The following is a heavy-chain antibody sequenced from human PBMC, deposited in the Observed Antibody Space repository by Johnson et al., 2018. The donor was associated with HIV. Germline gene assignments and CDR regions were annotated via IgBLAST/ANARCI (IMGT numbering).Heavy chain of an antibody. CDR3: SGAPVAAAFDI. D-gene: IGHD7-27*01. V-gene: IGHV3-30*02. CDR2: IRYDGTKK. Sequence: QVQLVESGGGVVQPGGSLRLSCTASGFTFSDYGMHWVRQAPGKGLEWVAFIRYDGTKKYYADSVKGRFTVSSDNSKTTLYLQMNSLRAADAAVYSCSGAPVAAAFDIWGQGTMVTVSS. CDR1: GFTFSDYG. J-gene: IGHJ3*02.